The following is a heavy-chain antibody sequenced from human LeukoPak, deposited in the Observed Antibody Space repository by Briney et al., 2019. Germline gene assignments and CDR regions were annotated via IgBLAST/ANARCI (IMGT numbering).Heavy chain of an antibody. Sequence: SETLSLTCAVYGGSFSGYHWSWIRQPPGKGLEWIGEINHSGSTNYNPSLKSRVTISVDTSKNQFSLKLSSVTAADTAVYYCARDPSPVGYWGQGTLVTVSS. J-gene: IGHJ4*02. CDR2: INHSGST. V-gene: IGHV4-34*01. CDR3: ARDPSPVGY. D-gene: IGHD1-26*01. CDR1: GGSFSGYH.